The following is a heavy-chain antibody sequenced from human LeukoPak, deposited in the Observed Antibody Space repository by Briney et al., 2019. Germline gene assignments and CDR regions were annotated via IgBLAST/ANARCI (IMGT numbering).Heavy chain of an antibody. D-gene: IGHD5-18*01. Sequence: SETLSLTCTVSGGSISSYYWSWIRQPAGKGLEWIGRIYTSGSTNYNPSLKGRVTMSVDTSKNQFSLKLSSVTAADTAVYYCARAKVYTAMDDAFDIWGQGTMVTVSS. CDR2: IYTSGST. CDR1: GGSISSYY. J-gene: IGHJ3*02. V-gene: IGHV4-4*07. CDR3: ARAKVYTAMDDAFDI.